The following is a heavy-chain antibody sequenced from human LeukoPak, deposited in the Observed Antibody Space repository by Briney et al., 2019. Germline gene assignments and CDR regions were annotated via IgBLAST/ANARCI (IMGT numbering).Heavy chain of an antibody. D-gene: IGHD3-22*01. CDR1: GYTFANYH. V-gene: IGHV1-46*01. CDR2: INPTGGST. Sequence: GASVKVSCKTSGYTFANYHIHWVRQAPRQGLEWVGIINPTGGSTTNAQKFQGRVTMTRDMSTSTVFLELSSLRSDDTAVYYCARGPTTYYYDSSGYYGNWLDPWGQGTLVTVSS. CDR3: ARGPTTYYYDSSGYYGNWLDP. J-gene: IGHJ5*02.